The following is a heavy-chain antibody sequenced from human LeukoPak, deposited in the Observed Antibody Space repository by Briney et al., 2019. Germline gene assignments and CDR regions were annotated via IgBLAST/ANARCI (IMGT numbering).Heavy chain of an antibody. V-gene: IGHV1-58*01. Sequence: SVKLSCKASGFTFSSSAVQWVRQARGQRLEWIGWIVVGSGNTNYAQTFQERVTITRDMSTRTAYMELSSLRSEDTAVYYCAADGSGGSGSYYNPQDAFDIWGQGTMVTVSS. D-gene: IGHD3-10*01. CDR1: GFTFSSSA. CDR3: AADGSGGSGSYYNPQDAFDI. J-gene: IGHJ3*02. CDR2: IVVGSGNT.